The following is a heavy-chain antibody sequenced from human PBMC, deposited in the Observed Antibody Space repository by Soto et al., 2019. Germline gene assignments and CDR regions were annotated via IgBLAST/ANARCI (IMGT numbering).Heavy chain of an antibody. CDR1: GFTYGHFG. CDR3: ARDAYGTAGQGGAFDI. D-gene: IGHD3-10*01. Sequence: QVQLVESGGGVVQPGRSLRLSCATSGFTYGHFGMHWERQAPGKGLECVAVIWHDGSKKFYADSVTGRFAISRDDSKTTLDLQLNSLRVEDTAMYYCARDAYGTAGQGGAFDIWGKGTVVIVSS. CDR2: IWHDGSKK. J-gene: IGHJ3*02. V-gene: IGHV3-33*01.